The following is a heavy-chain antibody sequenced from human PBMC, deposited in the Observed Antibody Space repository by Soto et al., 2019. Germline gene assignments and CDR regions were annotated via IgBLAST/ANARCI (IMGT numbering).Heavy chain of an antibody. D-gene: IGHD1-7*01. V-gene: IGHV4-4*02. CDR3: ASRDPGTSVDY. Sequence: QVQLQESGPGLVKPSGTLSLTCAVSGGSFTSNNWWTWVRQPPGQGLEWIGEIYRTGSTNYNPSPKSRVTISHDTSENQFSLKVTSLTAADTAVYIAASRDPGTSVDYWGQGTLVTVSS. CDR2: IYRTGST. J-gene: IGHJ4*02. CDR1: GGSFTSNNW.